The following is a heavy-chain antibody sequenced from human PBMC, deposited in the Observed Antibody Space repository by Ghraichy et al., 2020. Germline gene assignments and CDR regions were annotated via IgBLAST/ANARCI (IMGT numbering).Heavy chain of an antibody. J-gene: IGHJ4*02. D-gene: IGHD4-23*01. CDR2: INSDGSST. V-gene: IGHV3-74*01. Sequence: GGSLRLSCAASGFTFSSYWMHWVRQAPGKGLVWVSRINSDGSSTSYADSVKGRFTISRDNAKNTLYLQMNSLRAEDTAVYYCARDGPGGNFPYYFDYWGQGTLVTVSS. CDR1: GFTFSSYW. CDR3: ARDGPGGNFPYYFDY.